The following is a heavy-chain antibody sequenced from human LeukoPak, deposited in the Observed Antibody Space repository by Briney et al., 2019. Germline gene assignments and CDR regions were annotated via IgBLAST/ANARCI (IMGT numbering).Heavy chain of an antibody. J-gene: IGHJ6*04. Sequence: PSETLSLTCAAYGGSFSGYYWSWIRQPPGKGLEWIAEINHSGSTNYNPSLKSRVTISVDTSKNQFSLKLSSVTAADTAVYYCASPLGYCSSTSCYGTTYYYGMDVWGKGTTVTVSS. CDR1: GGSFSGYY. V-gene: IGHV4-34*01. CDR2: INHSGST. CDR3: ASPLGYCSSTSCYGTTYYYGMDV. D-gene: IGHD2-2*01.